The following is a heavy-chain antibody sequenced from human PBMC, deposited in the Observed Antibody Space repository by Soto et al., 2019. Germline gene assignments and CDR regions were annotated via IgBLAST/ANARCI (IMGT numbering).Heavy chain of an antibody. CDR3: EKVPSPYYYYGLAV. CDR2: ISGSGGST. J-gene: IGHJ6*02. V-gene: IGHV3-23*01. Sequence: EVQVLESGGGLVQPGGSLRLSCAASGFTFSSYAMSWVRQAPGKGLEWVSAISGSGGSTYYADSVKGRFTISRDNSKNTLYLQMNSLGAEDTAVYDCEKVPSPYYYYGLAVWGQGTTATVSS. CDR1: GFTFSSYA.